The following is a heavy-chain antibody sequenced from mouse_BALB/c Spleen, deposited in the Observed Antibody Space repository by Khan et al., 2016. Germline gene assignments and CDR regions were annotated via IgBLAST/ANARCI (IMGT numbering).Heavy chain of an antibody. CDR1: GYTFTNYG. Sequence: QIQLVQSGPALKKPGETVKISCKASGYTFTNYGMNWVKQAPGKGLKWMGWINTNTGEPTYAEEFKGRFAFSLETSARTAYLQINNLKNEDTATYFCAEDYYGSNWFAYWGQGTLVTVSA. CDR2: INTNTGEP. V-gene: IGHV9-3*02. CDR3: AEDYYGSNWFAY. J-gene: IGHJ3*01. D-gene: IGHD1-1*01.